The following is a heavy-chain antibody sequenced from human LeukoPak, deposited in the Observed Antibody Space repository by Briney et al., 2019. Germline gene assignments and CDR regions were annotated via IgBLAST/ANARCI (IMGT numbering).Heavy chain of an antibody. J-gene: IGHJ6*03. V-gene: IGHV3-48*04. Sequence: PGGSVRLSCAASGFTFSSYSMNWVRQAPGKGLGWVSYISSSSSTIYYADSVKGRFTISRDNAKNSLYLQMNSLRAEDTAVYYCARDTDYYYYYYMDVWGKGTTVTISS. CDR2: ISSSSSTI. CDR1: GFTFSSYS. CDR3: ARDTDYYYYYYMDV.